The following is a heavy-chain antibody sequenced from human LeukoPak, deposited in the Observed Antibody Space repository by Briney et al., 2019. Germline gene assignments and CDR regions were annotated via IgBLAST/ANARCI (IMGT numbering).Heavy chain of an antibody. CDR2: ISGSGGST. D-gene: IGHD1-1*01. CDR1: GFTFSSYA. CDR3: ANGNEAGPLFYYYYGMDV. J-gene: IGHJ6*02. Sequence: GGSLRLSCAASGFTFSSYAMSWVRQAPGKGLEWVSAISGSGGSTYYADSVKGRFTISRDNSKNTLYLQMNSLRAEDTAVYYRANGNEAGPLFYYYYGMDVWGQGTTVTVSS. V-gene: IGHV3-23*01.